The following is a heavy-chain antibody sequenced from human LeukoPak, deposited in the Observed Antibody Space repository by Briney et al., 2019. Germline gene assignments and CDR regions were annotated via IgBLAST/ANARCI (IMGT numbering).Heavy chain of an antibody. V-gene: IGHV4-38-2*02. D-gene: IGHD2-8*01. Sequence: PSETLSLTCAVSGYYISSGFYWAWIRHPPGKGLEWLGIIYYSGNTYYNPPLKSRLTISVDTSKNEFSLKLSSVTAADTAVYYCARDNGGDDPPTLDYWGQGTLVTVSS. CDR3: ARDNGGDDPPTLDY. CDR2: IYYSGNT. J-gene: IGHJ4*02. CDR1: GYYISSGFY.